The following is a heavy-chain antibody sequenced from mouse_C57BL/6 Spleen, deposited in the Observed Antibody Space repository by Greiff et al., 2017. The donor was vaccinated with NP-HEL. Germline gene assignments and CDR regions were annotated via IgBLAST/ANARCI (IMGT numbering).Heavy chain of an antibody. CDR1: GYTFTSYD. CDR2: IYPRDGST. Sequence: QVQLQQSGPELVKPGASVKLSCKASGYTFTSYDINWVKQRPGQGLEWIGWIYPRDGSTKYNEKFKGKATLTVDTSSSTAYMELHSLTSEDSAVYFCSRSDDYYGSSPYYFDYWGQGTTLTVSS. V-gene: IGHV1-85*01. J-gene: IGHJ2*01. D-gene: IGHD1-1*01. CDR3: SRSDDYYGSSPYYFDY.